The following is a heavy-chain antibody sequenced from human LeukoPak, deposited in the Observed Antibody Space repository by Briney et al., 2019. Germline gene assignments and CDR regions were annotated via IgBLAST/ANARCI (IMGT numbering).Heavy chain of an antibody. J-gene: IGHJ4*02. CDR3: ARDRSRAPHCTSTSCPPFPQYYFDY. D-gene: IGHD2-2*01. Sequence: RASETLSPTCIVAGGFISNYYWCCIRQPPGKGLVWIGYNYSSGSTNYNPALKSRVTISIDTSKNQFSLKLDSVTAADTAVYYCARDRSRAPHCTSTSCPPFPQYYFDYWGQGTLVTVSS. V-gene: IGHV4-59*01. CDR1: GGFISNYY. CDR2: NYSSGST.